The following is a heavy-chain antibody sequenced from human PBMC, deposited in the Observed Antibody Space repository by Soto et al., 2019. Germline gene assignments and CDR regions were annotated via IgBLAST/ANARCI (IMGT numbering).Heavy chain of an antibody. Sequence: PSETLSLTCVISGDSVSSNGACWNWIRQSPSRGLQWLGRIYYRSKWFHDYAASVESRMAINPDTSRNQFSLQLNYVTPEDTAVYYCARVHCSAGTCLDGLDFWGQGTTVTVS. J-gene: IGHJ6*02. V-gene: IGHV6-1*01. D-gene: IGHD2-15*01. CDR2: IYYRSKWFH. CDR1: GDSVSSNGAC. CDR3: ARVHCSAGTCLDGLDF.